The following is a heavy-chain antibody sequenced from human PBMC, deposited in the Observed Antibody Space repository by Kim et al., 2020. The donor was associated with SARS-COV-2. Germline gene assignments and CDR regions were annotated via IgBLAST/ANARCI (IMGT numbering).Heavy chain of an antibody. Sequence: GESLKISCKGSGYSFTSYWISWVRQMSGKGLEWMGRIDPSDSYTNYSPSFQGHVTISADKSISTAYLQWSSLKASDTAMYYCARHLYYYDISGYYYELRAFDIWGQGTMVTVSS. CDR2: IDPSDSYT. D-gene: IGHD3-22*01. V-gene: IGHV5-10-1*01. CDR3: ARHLYYYDISGYYYELRAFDI. CDR1: GYSFTSYW. J-gene: IGHJ3*02.